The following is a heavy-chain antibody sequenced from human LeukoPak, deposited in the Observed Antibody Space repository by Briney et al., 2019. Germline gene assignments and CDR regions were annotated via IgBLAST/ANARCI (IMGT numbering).Heavy chain of an antibody. J-gene: IGHJ3*02. Sequence: XGSGXTVISYGISXVRQAPGQGLEWXGGIIPIFGRANYAQRFQGRVTINADEYTSKAYMELSSLRSEDTAVYYCARSPQGYSDAFDIWGQGTMVTVSS. CDR2: IIPIFGRA. V-gene: IGHV1-69*01. CDR1: GXTVISYG. CDR3: ARSPQGYSDAFDI. D-gene: IGHD6-13*01.